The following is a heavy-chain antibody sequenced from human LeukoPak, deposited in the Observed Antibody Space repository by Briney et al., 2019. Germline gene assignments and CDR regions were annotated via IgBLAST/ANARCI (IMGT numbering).Heavy chain of an antibody. V-gene: IGHV3-21*01. CDR2: ISGSSYYI. CDR1: GFTFSSYS. J-gene: IGHJ4*02. D-gene: IGHD2-2*01. CDR3: ARAPTVAVGYCSSVSCHADY. Sequence: GGSLRLSCAASGFTFSSYSMNWVRQAPGKGLEWVSSISGSSYYIYYADSVKGRFTISRDNAKNSLYLQMNSLRAEDTAVYCARAPTVAVGYCSSVSCHADYWGQGTLVTASS.